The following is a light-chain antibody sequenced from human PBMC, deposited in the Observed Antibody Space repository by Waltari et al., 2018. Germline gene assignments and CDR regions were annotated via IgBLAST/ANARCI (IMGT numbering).Light chain of an antibody. CDR1: QSLLHSNGYNY. CDR3: MQALQTPPYT. Sequence: DIVMTQSPLSLPVTPGEPASISCRSSQSLLHSNGYNYLDWYLQKPGQSPQLLIYLTSNRASGVPDRFSGSGSGTEFTLKISRVEAEDVGVYYCMQALQTPPYTFGQGTKLQIK. J-gene: IGKJ2*01. V-gene: IGKV2-28*01. CDR2: LTS.